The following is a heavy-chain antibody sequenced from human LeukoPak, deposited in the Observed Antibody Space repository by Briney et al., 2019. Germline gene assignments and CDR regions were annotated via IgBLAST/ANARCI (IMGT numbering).Heavy chain of an antibody. D-gene: IGHD2/OR15-2a*01. V-gene: IGHV3-23*01. CDR2: ISGSGVTT. CDR1: GFTFYSHV. CDR3: AKGGRILLKNFGLDV. J-gene: IGHJ6*02. Sequence: GGSLRLSCVASGFTFYSHVMSWVRQAPGMGLEWVSAISGSGVTTLYADSMKGRFTISRDNSKNTLYLQMNSLRAEDTAVYYCAKGGRILLKNFGLDVWGQGTTVTVSS.